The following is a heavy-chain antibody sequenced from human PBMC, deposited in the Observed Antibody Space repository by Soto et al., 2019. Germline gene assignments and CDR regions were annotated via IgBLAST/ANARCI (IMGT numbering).Heavy chain of an antibody. CDR2: ISYSGST. D-gene: IGHD3-3*01. CDR3: ARDVGLQHDTGYYDFWSGKNNWFDP. Sequence: PSETLSLTCTVSGGSISGHYWSWTRQPPGKGLQYIGYISYSGSTNYNPSLKSRVTISVDTSNNQFSLRLSSVTAADTAVYYCARDVGLQHDTGYYDFWSGKNNWFDPWGQGILVTVSS. V-gene: IGHV4-59*11. CDR1: GGSISGHY. J-gene: IGHJ5*02.